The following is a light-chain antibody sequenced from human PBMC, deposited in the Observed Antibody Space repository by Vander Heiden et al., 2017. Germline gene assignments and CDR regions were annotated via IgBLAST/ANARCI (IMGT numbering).Light chain of an antibody. Sequence: DTPLTHSPSSLSASVGDRVTITCRASQGISSYLAWYQQTPGKAPKLLIYSASTLQSGVPSRFSGSGSGTEFTLTISSLQPEDSATYYCEHLNNYPLTFGGGTKVEI. J-gene: IGKJ4*02. V-gene: IGKV1-9*01. CDR2: SAS. CDR1: QGISSY. CDR3: EHLNNYPLT.